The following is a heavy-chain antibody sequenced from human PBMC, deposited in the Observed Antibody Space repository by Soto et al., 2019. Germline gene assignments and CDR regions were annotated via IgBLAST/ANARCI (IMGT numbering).Heavy chain of an antibody. Sequence: GGSLRLSCAASGFTFSSYGMHWVRQAPGKGLEWVAVISYDGSNKYYADSVKGRFTISRDNSKNTLYLQMNSLRAEDTAVYYCAKDRSIFGVVIPFPAWGQGTLVTVYS. CDR2: ISYDGSNK. V-gene: IGHV3-30*18. CDR1: GFTFSSYG. J-gene: IGHJ5*02. D-gene: IGHD3-3*01. CDR3: AKDRSIFGVVIPFPA.